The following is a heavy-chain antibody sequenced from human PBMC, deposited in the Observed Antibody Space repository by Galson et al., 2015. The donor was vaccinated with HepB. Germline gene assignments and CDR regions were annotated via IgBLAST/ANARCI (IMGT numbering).Heavy chain of an antibody. V-gene: IGHV3-30*04. CDR2: LSADGSNN. J-gene: IGHJ4*02. CDR1: GFTFSFYA. Sequence: SLRLSCAASGFTFSFYAMHWVRQAPGKGLEWVAFLSADGSNNRFADSVRGRFTMSRDNSKNTVDLQMNSLRPEDTAVYYCSRDIWRDGYGIGSWGQGALVTVSS. D-gene: IGHD5-24*01. CDR3: SRDIWRDGYGIGS.